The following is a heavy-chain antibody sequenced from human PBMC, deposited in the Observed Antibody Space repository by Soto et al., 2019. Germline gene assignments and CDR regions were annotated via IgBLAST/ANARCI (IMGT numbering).Heavy chain of an antibody. CDR3: ARDAPVGTEMVSDY. CDR2: INAGHGNT. Sequence: ASVKVSCKASGGTFSSYAISWVRQAPGQGLEWMGGINAGHGNTMYSQKFEGRVTLTRDTSASTAYMELTSLRSEDTAVYYCARDAPVGTEMVSDYWGQGTLVTVSS. D-gene: IGHD5-18*01. J-gene: IGHJ4*02. CDR1: GGTFSSYA. V-gene: IGHV1-3*01.